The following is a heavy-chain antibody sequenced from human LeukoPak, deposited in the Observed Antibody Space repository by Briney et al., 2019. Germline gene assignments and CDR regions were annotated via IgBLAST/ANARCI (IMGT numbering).Heavy chain of an antibody. CDR2: MSAGNGNT. D-gene: IGHD2-15*01. Sequence: GASVKVSCKASGYIFTDYAIHWLRQAPGQRPEWMGWMSAGNGNTKYSQKFQGRITLIRDTSAATAYMELSSLRHDDLAVYYCARGRGTSGSNRDFYYYYYMDVWGKGTTVTVSS. CDR3: ARGRGTSGSNRDFYYYYYMDV. J-gene: IGHJ6*03. V-gene: IGHV1-3*01. CDR1: GYIFTDYA.